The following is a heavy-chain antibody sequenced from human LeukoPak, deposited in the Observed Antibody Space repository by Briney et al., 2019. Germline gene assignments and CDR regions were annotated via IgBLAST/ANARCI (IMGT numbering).Heavy chain of an antibody. CDR1: GGSFSGYY. J-gene: IGHJ4*02. V-gene: IGHV4-34*01. D-gene: IGHD4-11*01. Sequence: SETLSLTCAVYGGSFSGYYWSCIRQPPGKGLEWIGEINHSGSTNYNPSLKSRVTISVDTSKNQFSLKLSSVTAADTAVYYCASAWNDYKDYWGQGTLVTVSS. CDR2: INHSGST. CDR3: ASAWNDYKDY.